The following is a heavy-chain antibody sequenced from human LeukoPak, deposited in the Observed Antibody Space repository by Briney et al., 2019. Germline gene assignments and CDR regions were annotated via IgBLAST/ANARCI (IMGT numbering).Heavy chain of an antibody. D-gene: IGHD3-22*01. CDR3: AKKEGSRYYCDNSGPDY. V-gene: IGHV3-30*18. CDR2: ISYDGSNK. J-gene: IGHJ4*02. CDR1: GFSFSTYD. Sequence: GNSLRLSCAASGFSFSTYDMHWVRQAPGKGLEWVAVISYDGSNKYYADSVKGRFTISRDNSRNTLNLQMNSLRAEDTAVYYCAKKEGSRYYCDNSGPDYWGQGTLVTVSS.